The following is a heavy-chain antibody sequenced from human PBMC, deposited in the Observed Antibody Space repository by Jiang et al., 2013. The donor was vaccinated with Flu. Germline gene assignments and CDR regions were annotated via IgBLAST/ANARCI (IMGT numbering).Heavy chain of an antibody. CDR3: ARLSRDYGDLGVDY. CDR2: IYYSGST. D-gene: IGHD4-17*01. Sequence: PGLVKPSETLSLTCTVSGGSISSSSYYWGWIRQPPGKGLEWIGSIYYSGSTYYNPSLKSRVTISVDTSKNQFSLKLSSVTAADTAVYYCARLSRDYGDLGVDYWGQGTLVTVSS. J-gene: IGHJ4*02. V-gene: IGHV4-39*01. CDR1: GGSISSSSYY.